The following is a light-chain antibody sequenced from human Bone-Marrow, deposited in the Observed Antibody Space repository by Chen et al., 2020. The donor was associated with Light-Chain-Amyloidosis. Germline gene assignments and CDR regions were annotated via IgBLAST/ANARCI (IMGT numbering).Light chain of an antibody. J-gene: IGLJ3*02. Sequence: NFMLTQPHSVSESPGKTVIISCTRSSGSIATNYVQWYQQRPGSSPPTVIYEDDQRPFGVPGRFSGSIERSSNSASLNISGLKTEDEADYYRQSYQGSSQGVFGGGTKLTVL. CDR2: EDD. CDR1: SGSIATNY. V-gene: IGLV6-57*01. CDR3: QSYQGSSQGV.